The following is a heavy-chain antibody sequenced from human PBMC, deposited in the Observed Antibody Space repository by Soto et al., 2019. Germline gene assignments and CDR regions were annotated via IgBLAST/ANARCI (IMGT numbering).Heavy chain of an antibody. CDR2: ISSSGGST. Sequence: EVQLLESGGGLVQPGGSLRLSCAASGFIFSSYAMSWVRQAPGKGLEWVSGISSSGGSTYYADSVKGRFTISRDNSKNTLYLQMNSLRAEDTAVYYCARDEGYCSGGSCYYYYGMDVWGQGTTVTVSS. CDR3: ARDEGYCSGGSCYYYYGMDV. V-gene: IGHV3-23*01. J-gene: IGHJ6*02. CDR1: GFIFSSYA. D-gene: IGHD2-15*01.